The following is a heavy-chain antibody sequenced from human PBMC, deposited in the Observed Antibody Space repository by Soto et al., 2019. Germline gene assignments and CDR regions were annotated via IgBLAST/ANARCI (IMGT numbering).Heavy chain of an antibody. V-gene: IGHV3-72*01. Sequence: GGSLRLSCAASGFTLSDHYIDWVRQAPGKGLEWVGRSRNKAYSYTTEFDVSVKGRFTISRDDSKKTLYLQMNSLEIEDTAVYYCSRDDSDWFFNWGRGTLVTVSS. CDR2: SRNKAYSYTT. D-gene: IGHD3-9*01. CDR1: GFTLSDHY. CDR3: SRDDSDWFFN. J-gene: IGHJ4*02.